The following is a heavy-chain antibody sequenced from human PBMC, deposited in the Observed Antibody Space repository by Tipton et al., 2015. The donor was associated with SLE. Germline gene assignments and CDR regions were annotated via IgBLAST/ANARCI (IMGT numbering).Heavy chain of an antibody. CDR2: IYYSGST. CDR3: ARHYGIMSTPLYYFDS. J-gene: IGHJ4*01. Sequence: TLSLTCTVSGASISSHYWNWIRQSPGKGLEWIGYIYYSGSTNYNPSLKSRVTISVGRSKKQLSLRLTSVTAADTAIYYCARHYGIMSTPLYYFDSWGQGALVTVSS. D-gene: IGHD3-9*01. CDR1: GASISSHY. V-gene: IGHV4-59*11.